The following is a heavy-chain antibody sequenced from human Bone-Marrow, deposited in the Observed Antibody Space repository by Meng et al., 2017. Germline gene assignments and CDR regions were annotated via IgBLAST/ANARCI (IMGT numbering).Heavy chain of an antibody. CDR2: TYQNGTT. J-gene: IGHJ4*02. Sequence: QVQLQESDPGLVEPSGTLSLTCTVSGASITISRWFTWVRQPPGKGLEWIGETYQNGTTTYSPSLKSRVTISIDKSRNHFSLKLTSVTAADTAIYYCATQESRDGHSPYWGQGTLVTVSS. V-gene: IGHV4-4*02. D-gene: IGHD5-24*01. CDR1: GASITISRW. CDR3: ATQESRDGHSPY.